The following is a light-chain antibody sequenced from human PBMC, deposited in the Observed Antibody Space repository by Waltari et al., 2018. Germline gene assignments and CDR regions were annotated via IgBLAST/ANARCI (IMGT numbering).Light chain of an antibody. CDR1: QSIRNW. CDR3: QQYNNYFWT. V-gene: IGKV1-5*03. CDR2: QAS. J-gene: IGKJ1*01. Sequence: DIQMTQSPSTLSASVGDRVTITCRARQSIRNWLAWYQQKPGRAPKLLIYQASNLESGVPSRFSGSGSGSQFTLTISSLQPDDFATYYCQQYNNYFWTFGQGTKVEIK.